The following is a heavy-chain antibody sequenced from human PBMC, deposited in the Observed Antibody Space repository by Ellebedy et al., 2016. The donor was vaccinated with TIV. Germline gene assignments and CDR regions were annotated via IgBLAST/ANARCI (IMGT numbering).Heavy chain of an antibody. Sequence: PGGSLRLSCAASGFTFRSYSMNWVRQAPGKGLEWVSYISSSSSTIYYAASVKGRFTISRDNAKNSLYLQMNSLRDEDPAVYYCARDSTYYYDSSGYRTLPIDAFDIWGQGTMVTVSS. J-gene: IGHJ3*02. CDR2: ISSSSSTI. D-gene: IGHD3-22*01. V-gene: IGHV3-48*02. CDR1: GFTFRSYS. CDR3: ARDSTYYYDSSGYRTLPIDAFDI.